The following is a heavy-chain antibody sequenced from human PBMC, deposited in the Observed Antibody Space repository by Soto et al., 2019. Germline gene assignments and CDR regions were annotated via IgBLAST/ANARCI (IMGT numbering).Heavy chain of an antibody. CDR2: INAGNGKT. V-gene: IGHV1-3*01. D-gene: IGHD2-15*01. CDR3: ARASGIVVVIAP. J-gene: IGHJ5*02. CDR1: GYTFTSYA. Sequence: QVQVLQSGAEVKKPAASVQVSCKASGYTFTSYAMHWVRQAPGQRVERMGWINAGNGKTKYSQKFQGRVPITRDTAASTGYMELSSVRSEDTAVYYCARASGIVVVIAPWGQETRVTVSP.